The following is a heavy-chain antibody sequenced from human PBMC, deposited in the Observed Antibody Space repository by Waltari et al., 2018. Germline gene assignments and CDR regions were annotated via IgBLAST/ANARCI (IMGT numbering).Heavy chain of an antibody. J-gene: IGHJ2*01. CDR2: IYHSGTT. D-gene: IGHD4-17*01. CDR1: GYSIGSGYY. CDR3: AKGGLTTVTTWRYFDI. Sequence: QVQLQESGPGLVKPSETLSLTCPISGYSIGSGYYWGWIRHPPGKGLEWIGSIYHSGTTYYNPSLKSRVTISVDTSKNQFSLKLPSVTAADTAVYHCAKGGLTTVTTWRYFDIWGRGTLVTVSS. V-gene: IGHV4-38-2*01.